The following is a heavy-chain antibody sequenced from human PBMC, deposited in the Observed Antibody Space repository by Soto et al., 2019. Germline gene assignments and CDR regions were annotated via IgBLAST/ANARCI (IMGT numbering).Heavy chain of an antibody. CDR3: ARRFSGTGRYFDY. Sequence: QVQLQQWGAGLLKPSETLSLSCAVYGASFSGYYWNWIRQSPGKGLEGIGEINQSGSTNYSPSLKTRVTVSVDTSKKQLSLRLRSVTAADTAVYYCARRFSGTGRYFDYWGQGTLVTVSS. D-gene: IGHD1-1*01. J-gene: IGHJ4*02. CDR2: INQSGST. V-gene: IGHV4-34*02. CDR1: GASFSGYY.